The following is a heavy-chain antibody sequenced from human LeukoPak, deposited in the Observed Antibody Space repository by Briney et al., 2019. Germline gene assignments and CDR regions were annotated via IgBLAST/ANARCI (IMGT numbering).Heavy chain of an antibody. CDR3: ARDGNYDILTGYPEYYFDY. V-gene: IGHV4-4*07. CDR1: GGSISSYY. Sequence: SETLPLTCTVSGGSISSYYWSWIRQPAGKGLEWIGRIYTSGSTNYNPSLKSRVTMSVDTSKNQFSLKLSSVTAADTAVYYCARDGNYDILTGYPEYYFDYWGQGTLVTVSS. CDR2: IYTSGST. D-gene: IGHD3-9*01. J-gene: IGHJ4*02.